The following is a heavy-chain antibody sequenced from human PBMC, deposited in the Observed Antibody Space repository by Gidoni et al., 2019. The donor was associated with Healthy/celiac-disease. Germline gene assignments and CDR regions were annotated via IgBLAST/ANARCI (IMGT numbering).Heavy chain of an antibody. Sequence: EVQLVESGGGLVKPGGSLRLSGAASGFTCSNAWMSWVRQAPGKGLEWFGRINITPDGGTTDYAAPVKGRFTISRADSKNTLYLQMNSLKTEDTAVYYCTKELVDYGDYGGIDYWGQGTLVTVSS. CDR2: INITPDGGTT. J-gene: IGHJ4*02. V-gene: IGHV3-15*01. CDR3: TKELVDYGDYGGIDY. D-gene: IGHD4-17*01. CDR1: GFTCSNAW.